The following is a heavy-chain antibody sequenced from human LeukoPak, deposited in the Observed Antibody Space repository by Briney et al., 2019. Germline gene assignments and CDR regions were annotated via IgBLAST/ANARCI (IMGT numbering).Heavy chain of an antibody. Sequence: PGGSLRLSCAASGFTVSSKYMSCVRQAPGKGLEWVSVIYSGGSTYYADSVKGRFTISRDNSKNTVDLQMNSLRVEDTAVYYCAMRGNTWYDCWGQGTLVTVSS. J-gene: IGHJ4*02. CDR2: IYSGGST. CDR3: AMRGNTWYDC. D-gene: IGHD6-13*01. V-gene: IGHV3-53*01. CDR1: GFTVSSKY.